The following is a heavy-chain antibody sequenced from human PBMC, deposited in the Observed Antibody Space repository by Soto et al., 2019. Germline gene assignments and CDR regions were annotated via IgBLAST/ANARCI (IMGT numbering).Heavy chain of an antibody. D-gene: IGHD2-8*01. CDR3: ARDDKDEYGADRGGFGC. CDR2: IWYDGSNK. CDR1: GFSFSIFG. Sequence: QVHLVESGGGVVQPGTSLRLSCAASGFSFSIFGMHWVRQAPGKGLEWVAGIWYDGSNKYYADSVKGRFSISRDNSKNTLYLQMTRLRAEDTAVYYCARDDKDEYGADRGGFGCWGQGTLVTVSS. V-gene: IGHV3-33*01. J-gene: IGHJ4*02.